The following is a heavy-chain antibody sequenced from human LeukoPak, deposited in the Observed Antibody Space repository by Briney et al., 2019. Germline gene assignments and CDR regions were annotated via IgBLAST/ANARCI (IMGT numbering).Heavy chain of an antibody. Sequence: SETLSLTCTVSGGSISNSGYYWGWIRQPPGTGLEWIGSIFYSGKTYYSPSLKSRVTLSLDTSKNQFSLKLSSVTAADTAVHYCARLDSSGRYTSAFDIWGQGTMVTVSS. CDR2: IFYSGKT. D-gene: IGHD6-19*01. CDR3: ARLDSSGRYTSAFDI. CDR1: GGSISNSGYY. V-gene: IGHV4-39*01. J-gene: IGHJ3*02.